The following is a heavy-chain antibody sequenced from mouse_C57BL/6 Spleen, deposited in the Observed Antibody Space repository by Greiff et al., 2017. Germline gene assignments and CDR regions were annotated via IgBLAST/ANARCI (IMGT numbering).Heavy chain of an antibody. J-gene: IGHJ4*01. Sequence: VKLMESGPGLVQPSQSLSITCTVSGFSLTSYGVHWVRQSPGKGLEWLGVIWSGGSTDYNAAFISRLSISKDNSKSQVFFKMNSLQADDTAIYYCARNREANWDDYYAMDYWGQGTSVTVSS. V-gene: IGHV2-2*01. CDR3: ARNREANWDDYYAMDY. CDR2: IWSGGST. CDR1: GFSLTSYG. D-gene: IGHD4-1*01.